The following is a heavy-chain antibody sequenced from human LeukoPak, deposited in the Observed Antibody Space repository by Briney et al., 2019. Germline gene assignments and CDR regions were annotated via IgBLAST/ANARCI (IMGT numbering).Heavy chain of an antibody. CDR3: ARDGNYYDSSGYYYYGENWFDP. J-gene: IGHJ5*02. V-gene: IGHV1-24*01. Sequence: GASVKVSCKVSGYTLTELSMHWVRQAPGKGLEWMGGFDPEDGETIYAQKFQGRVTMTEDTSTDTAYMELSSLRSEDTAVYYCARDGNYYDSSGYYYYGENWFDPWGQGTLVTVSS. CDR2: FDPEDGET. D-gene: IGHD3-22*01. CDR1: GYTLTELS.